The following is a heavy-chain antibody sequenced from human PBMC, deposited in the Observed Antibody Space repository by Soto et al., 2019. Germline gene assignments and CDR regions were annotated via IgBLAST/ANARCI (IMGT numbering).Heavy chain of an antibody. CDR3: ARGPAGSSSYDY. CDR1: GGSISSGGYY. CDR2: IYYSGST. Sequence: QVQLQESGPGLVKPSQTLSLTCTVSGGSISSGGYYWSWIRQHPGKGLECIGYIYYSGSTYYNPSLTSRVTISVDTSKNQFSLKLSSVTAADTAVYYCARGPAGSSSYDYWGQGTLVTVSS. J-gene: IGHJ4*02. V-gene: IGHV4-31*03. D-gene: IGHD6-13*01.